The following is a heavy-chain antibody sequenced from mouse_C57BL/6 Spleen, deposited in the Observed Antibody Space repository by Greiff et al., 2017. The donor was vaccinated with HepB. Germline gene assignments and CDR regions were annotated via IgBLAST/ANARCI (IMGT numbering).Heavy chain of an antibody. Sequence: VQLQQSGTVLARPGASVKMSCKTSGYTFTSYWMHWVKQRPGQGLEWIGAIYPGNSDTSYNQKFKGKAKLTAVTSASTAYMELSSLTNEDSAVYYCTRGGYSNYRNFDYWGQGTTLTVSS. D-gene: IGHD2-5*01. J-gene: IGHJ2*01. V-gene: IGHV1-5*01. CDR3: TRGGYSNYRNFDY. CDR1: GYTFTSYW. CDR2: IYPGNSDT.